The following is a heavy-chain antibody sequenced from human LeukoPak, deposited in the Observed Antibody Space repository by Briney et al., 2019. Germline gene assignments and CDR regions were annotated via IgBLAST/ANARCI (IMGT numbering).Heavy chain of an antibody. Sequence: GGSLRLSCAASGFTFSSYAMSWVRQAPGKGLEWVSAISGSGGSTYYADSVKGRFTISRDNSKNTLYLQMSSLGAEDTAVYYCAKVRYSNSDLDSWGQGTPLTVSS. V-gene: IGHV3-23*01. CDR1: GFTFSSYA. J-gene: IGHJ4*02. CDR3: AKVRYSNSDLDS. D-gene: IGHD5-12*01. CDR2: ISGSGGST.